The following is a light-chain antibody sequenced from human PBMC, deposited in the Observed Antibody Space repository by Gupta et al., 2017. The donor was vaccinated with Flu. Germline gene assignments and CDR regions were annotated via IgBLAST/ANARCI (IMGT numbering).Light chain of an antibody. CDR2: NTN. CDR1: SASVSTRYY. J-gene: IGLJ3*02. Sequence: TVTLTCGLRSASVSTRYYPSWYQQTPGQAPRTLIYNTNTRSSGVPDRFSGSILGNKAALTITGAQADDESDYYCVLYMGSGSWVFGGGTKLTVL. V-gene: IGLV8-61*01. CDR3: VLYMGSGSWV.